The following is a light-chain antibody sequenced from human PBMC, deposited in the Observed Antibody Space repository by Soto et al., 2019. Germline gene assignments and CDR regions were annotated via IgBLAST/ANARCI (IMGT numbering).Light chain of an antibody. J-gene: IGLJ1*01. CDR3: SSYAGSSNV. CDR2: EVN. V-gene: IGLV2-8*01. Sequence: SVLTQPPSAYGSPVQSVAISCTGTSSDVGGYNYVSWFQQHPGKAANLMIYEVNNRPAGYPHRFSASNTGTTDSLTSACLQAEDEADYYCSSYAGSSNVFGTGTKVTVL. CDR1: SSDVGGYNY.